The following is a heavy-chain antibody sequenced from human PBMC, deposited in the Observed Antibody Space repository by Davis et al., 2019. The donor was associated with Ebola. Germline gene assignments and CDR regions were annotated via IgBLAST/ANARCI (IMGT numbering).Heavy chain of an antibody. CDR3: AKEDWWRFDP. V-gene: IGHV3-30-3*01. CDR2: ISYDGINK. J-gene: IGHJ5*02. CDR1: GFSFSTYG. D-gene: IGHD2-8*02. Sequence: GESLKISCAASGFSFSTYGMHWVRQAPGKGLEWVAAISYDGINKYYADFVKGRFTISRDNSKNTLHLQMNSLRAEDTAMYYCAKEDWWRFDPWGQGTLVTVSS.